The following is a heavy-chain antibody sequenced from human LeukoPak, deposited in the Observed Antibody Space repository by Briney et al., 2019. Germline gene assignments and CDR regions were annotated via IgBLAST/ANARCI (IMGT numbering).Heavy chain of an antibody. J-gene: IGHJ4*02. CDR2: MNPNSGNT. CDR1: GYTFTSYD. V-gene: IGHV1-8*01. D-gene: IGHD6-13*01. CDR3: ARPLHRGSWYAY. Sequence: ASVKVSCKASGYTFTSYDINWVRQATGQGLERMGWMNPNSGNTGYAQKFQGRVTMTRNTSISTAYMELSSLRSEDTAVYYCARPLHRGSWYAYWGQGTLVTVSS.